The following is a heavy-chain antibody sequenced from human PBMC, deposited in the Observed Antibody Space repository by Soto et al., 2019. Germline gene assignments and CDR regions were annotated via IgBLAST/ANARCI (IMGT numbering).Heavy chain of an antibody. CDR3: ARRNYSDYEDFDY. J-gene: IGHJ4*02. V-gene: IGHV4-39*01. CDR2: ISYIGTT. Sequence: QMQLRESGPGLVKPSETLSLTCAVSGGSISSSSYYWGWLRKPPGKGLEWIGTISYIGTTYYNPSLKSRLTISIDTSKNQFSLKVTSVNAADTAVYYCARRNYSDYEDFDYWGQGTLVTVSS. CDR1: GGSISSSSYY. D-gene: IGHD4-17*01.